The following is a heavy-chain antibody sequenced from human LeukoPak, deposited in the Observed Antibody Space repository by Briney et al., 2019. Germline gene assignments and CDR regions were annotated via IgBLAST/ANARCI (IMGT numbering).Heavy chain of an antibody. CDR1: GFTFSSYG. D-gene: IGHD4-17*01. J-gene: IGHJ4*02. V-gene: IGHV3-33*01. Sequence: GRSLRLSCSASGFTFSSYGMHWVRQAPGKGLEWVAVIWNDGSHQYYADSEKGRFTISRDNSRNTVYLQMNRLRVEGTAVYYCARDATEYGDSHFDWWGQGTLVTVSS. CDR3: ARDATEYGDSHFDW. CDR2: IWNDGSHQ.